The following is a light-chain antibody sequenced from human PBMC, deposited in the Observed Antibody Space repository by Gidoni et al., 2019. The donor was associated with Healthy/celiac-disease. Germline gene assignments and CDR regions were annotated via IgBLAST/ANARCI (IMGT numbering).Light chain of an antibody. V-gene: IGLV1-40*01. CDR2: GNS. CDR1: SSNIGAGYD. Sequence: QSVLTQPPSVSGAPGQRVTISCTGSSSNIGAGYDVHWYQQVPGTAPKLLIYGNSNRPSGVPDRFSGSKSGTSASLAITGLQAEDEADYYCQSYDSSLRGKVFGTGTKVTVL. J-gene: IGLJ1*01. CDR3: QSYDSSLRGKV.